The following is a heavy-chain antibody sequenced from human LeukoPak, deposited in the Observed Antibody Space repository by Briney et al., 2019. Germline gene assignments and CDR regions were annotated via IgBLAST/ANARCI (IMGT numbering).Heavy chain of an antibody. J-gene: IGHJ4*02. CDR3: ARLKKVFWSGYPDY. Sequence: SETLSLTCTVSGGSISSSSYYWGWIRQPPGKGLEWIGSIYYSGSTYYNPSLKSRVTISVDTSKNQFSLKLSSVTAADTAVYYCARLKKVFWSGYPDYWGRGTLVTVSS. V-gene: IGHV4-39*01. D-gene: IGHD3-3*01. CDR2: IYYSGST. CDR1: GGSISSSSYY.